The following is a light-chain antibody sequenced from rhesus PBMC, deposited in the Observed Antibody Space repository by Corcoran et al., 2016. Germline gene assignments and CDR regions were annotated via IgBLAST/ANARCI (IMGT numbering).Light chain of an antibody. Sequence: DIQMTQSPSSLSASVGDKVTITCRASQDINKWLAWYQQKPGNAPQLLFYSTSTLESGAPSRFSGSGSGTGYILTSASLQPEVFATYYCQQGYTTPWTFGQGTKVEIK. CDR2: STS. CDR3: QQGYTTPWT. CDR1: QDINKW. J-gene: IGKJ1*01. V-gene: IGKV1-18*01.